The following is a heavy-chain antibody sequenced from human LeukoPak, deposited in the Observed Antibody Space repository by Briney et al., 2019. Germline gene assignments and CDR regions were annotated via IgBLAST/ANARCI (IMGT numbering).Heavy chain of an antibody. CDR3: ARGYDILTGFDAFDI. Sequence: GGSLRLSCAASGFTFSSYAMSWVRLAPGKGLEWVSAISGSGGSTYYADSVKGRFTISRDNSKNTLYLQMNSLRAEDTAVYYCARGYDILTGFDAFDIWGQGTMVTVSS. V-gene: IGHV3-23*01. D-gene: IGHD3-9*01. CDR2: ISGSGGST. CDR1: GFTFSSYA. J-gene: IGHJ3*02.